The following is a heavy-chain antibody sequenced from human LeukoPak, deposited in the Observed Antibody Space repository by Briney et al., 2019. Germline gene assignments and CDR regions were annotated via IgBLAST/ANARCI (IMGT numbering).Heavy chain of an antibody. CDR1: GYTFTSYG. Sequence: ASVKVSCKASGYTFTSYGISWVRQAPGQGLEWMGWISAYNGNTNYAQKLQGRVTMTTDTSTSTAYMELRSLRSDDTAVYYCARGRYCSGGSCYQEFDYWRQGTLVTVSS. V-gene: IGHV1-18*01. CDR2: ISAYNGNT. CDR3: ARGRYCSGGSCYQEFDY. D-gene: IGHD2-15*01. J-gene: IGHJ4*02.